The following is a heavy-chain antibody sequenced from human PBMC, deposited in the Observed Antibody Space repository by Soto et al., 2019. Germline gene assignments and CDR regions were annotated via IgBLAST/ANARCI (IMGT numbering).Heavy chain of an antibody. D-gene: IGHD4-17*01. J-gene: IGHJ6*02. CDR2: ISASGLTT. Sequence: GGSLRLSCAASGFTFSTCAMSWVRQAPGKGLEWVSTISASGLTTYYADSVKGRFTISRDSSKNTLYLQMNSLRAEDTAVYYCAKDIDFTVTTPGVFDGMDVWGQGTTVTVSS. CDR3: AKDIDFTVTTPGVFDGMDV. CDR1: GFTFSTCA. V-gene: IGHV3-23*01.